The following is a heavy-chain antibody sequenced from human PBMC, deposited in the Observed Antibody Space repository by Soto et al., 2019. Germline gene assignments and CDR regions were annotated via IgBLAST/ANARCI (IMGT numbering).Heavy chain of an antibody. D-gene: IGHD3-22*01. V-gene: IGHV1-58*02. CDR1: GFTFTSSA. CDR2: IVVGSGNT. Sequence: QMQLVQSGPELKKPGTSVKFSCKASGFTFTSSAMQWVRQARGQRLEWIGWIVVGSGNTNYAQKFQERVTITRDMSTSTAYMELSSLRSEDTAVYYCAADLGTLVRYDRYGMDVWGQGTTVTVSS. J-gene: IGHJ6*02. CDR3: AADLGTLVRYDRYGMDV.